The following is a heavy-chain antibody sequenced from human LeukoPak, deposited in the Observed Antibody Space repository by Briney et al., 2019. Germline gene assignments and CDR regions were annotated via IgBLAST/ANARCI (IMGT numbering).Heavy chain of an antibody. V-gene: IGHV1-69*13. D-gene: IGHD3-3*01. CDR1: GGTFSSYA. CDR2: IIPIFGTA. Sequence: PGASVKVSCKASGGTFSSYAISWVRQAPGQGLEWMGGIIPIFGTANYAQKFQGRVTITADESTSTAYMELSSLRSEDTAVYYCASDFGSPHPVDYWGQGTLVTVSS. CDR3: ASDFGSPHPVDY. J-gene: IGHJ4*02.